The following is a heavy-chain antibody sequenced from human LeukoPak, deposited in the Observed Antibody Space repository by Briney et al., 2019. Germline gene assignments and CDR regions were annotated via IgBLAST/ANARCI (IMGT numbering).Heavy chain of an antibody. D-gene: IGHD1-26*01. CDR3: ARGVPPGSYYSYWFDP. V-gene: IGHV1-2*02. J-gene: IGHJ5*02. CDR2: INPNSGGT. Sequence: GASVKVSCKASGHTFTGYYMHWVRQAPGQGLEWMGWINPNSGGTNYAQKFQGRVTMTRDTSISTAYMELSRLRSDDTAVYYCARGVPPGSYYSYWFDPWGQGTLVTVSS. CDR1: GHTFTGYY.